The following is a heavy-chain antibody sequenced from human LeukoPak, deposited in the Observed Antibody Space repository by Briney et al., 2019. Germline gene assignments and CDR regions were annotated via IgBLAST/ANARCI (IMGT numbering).Heavy chain of an antibody. CDR2: ISSSGSTI. J-gene: IGHJ4*02. CDR3: ARAGTDDYGDYGY. V-gene: IGHV3-11*01. D-gene: IGHD4-17*01. CDR1: GFTFSDYY. Sequence: GGSLRLSCAASGFTFSDYYISWIRQAQGKGLERVSYISSSGSTIYYADSVKGRFTISRDNAKNSLYLQMNSLRAEDTAVYYCARAGTDDYGDYGYWGQGTLVTVSS.